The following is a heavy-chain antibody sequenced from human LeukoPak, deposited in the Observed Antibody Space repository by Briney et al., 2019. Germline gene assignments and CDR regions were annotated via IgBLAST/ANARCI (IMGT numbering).Heavy chain of an antibody. CDR2: IYISGSGST. D-gene: IGHD6-19*01. CDR3: ARDKRVAVAGTYIYYYYMDV. V-gene: IGHV4-4*07. J-gene: IGHJ6*03. CDR1: GGSISSYY. Sequence: SETLSLTCTVSGGSISSYYWSWIRQPAGKGLEWIGRIYISGSGSTNYNPSLKSRVTMSVDTSKNQFSLKLSSVTAADTAVYYCARDKRVAVAGTYIYYYYMDVWGKGTTVTVSS.